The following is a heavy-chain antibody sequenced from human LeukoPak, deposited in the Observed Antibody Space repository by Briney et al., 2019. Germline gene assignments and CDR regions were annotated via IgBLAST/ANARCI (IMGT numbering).Heavy chain of an antibody. D-gene: IGHD2-15*01. Sequence: GGSLRLSCAVSGFTFRSYWMHWVRQAPGKGLVWVSRISGDGSMTNYADSVKGRFTISRDNSKNTLYLQMNSLRAEDTAVYYCAKDRGCSGGSCYGGDFDYWGQGTLVTVSS. CDR3: AKDRGCSGGSCYGGDFDY. CDR2: ISGDGSMT. CDR1: GFTFRSYW. J-gene: IGHJ4*02. V-gene: IGHV3-74*01.